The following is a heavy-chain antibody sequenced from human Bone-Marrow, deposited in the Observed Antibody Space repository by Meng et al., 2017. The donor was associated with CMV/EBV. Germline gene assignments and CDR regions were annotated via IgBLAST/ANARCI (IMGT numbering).Heavy chain of an antibody. D-gene: IGHD4-17*01. CDR2: ISGSGGST. V-gene: IGHV3-23*01. CDR1: GFTFSSYA. CDR3: AKATYGDYVGWFDP. Sequence: GESLKISCAASGFTFSSYAMSWVRQAPGKGLEWVSAISGSGGSTYYADSVKGRFTISRDNSKNTLYLQMNSLRAEDTAVYYCAKATYGDYVGWFDPWGQGPRVNGAS. J-gene: IGHJ5*02.